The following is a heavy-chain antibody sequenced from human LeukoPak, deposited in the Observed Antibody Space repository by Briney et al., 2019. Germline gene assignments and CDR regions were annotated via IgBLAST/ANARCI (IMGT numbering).Heavy chain of an antibody. CDR2: IIPIFGTA. Sequence: SVKVSCKASGGTFSSYAISWVRQAPGQGLEWMGGIIPIFGTANYAQKFQGRVTITTDESTSTAYMELSSLRSEDTAVYYCASLIAAAKGYYYYMDVWGKGTTVTVSS. D-gene: IGHD6-13*01. J-gene: IGHJ6*03. V-gene: IGHV1-69*05. CDR1: GGTFSSYA. CDR3: ASLIAAAKGYYYYMDV.